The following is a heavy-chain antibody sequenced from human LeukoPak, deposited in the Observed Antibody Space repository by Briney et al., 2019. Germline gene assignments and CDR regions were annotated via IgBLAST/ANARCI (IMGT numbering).Heavy chain of an antibody. Sequence: ASVKVSCKASGYTFTSYAMNWVRQAPGQGLEWMGIINPSGGSTSYAQKLQGRVTMTRDMSTSTVYMELSSLRSEDTAVYYCASSGIVGAPYYFDYWGQGTLVTVSS. D-gene: IGHD1-26*01. V-gene: IGHV1-46*01. CDR2: INPSGGST. CDR1: GYTFTSYA. CDR3: ASSGIVGAPYYFDY. J-gene: IGHJ4*02.